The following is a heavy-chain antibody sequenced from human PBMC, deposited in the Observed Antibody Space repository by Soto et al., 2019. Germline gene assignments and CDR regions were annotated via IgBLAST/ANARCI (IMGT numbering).Heavy chain of an antibody. V-gene: IGHV1-69*06. CDR1: GGTFSSYA. Sequence: QVQLVQSGAEVKKPGSSVKVSCKASGGTFSSYAISWVRQAPGQGLEWMGGIIPIFGTVNYAQKFQGRVTITADKSTSTAYMELSSLRSEDTAVYYCARGGYCSSTSCPMPTTRYYGMDVWGQGTTVTVSS. D-gene: IGHD2-2*01. CDR2: IIPIFGTV. J-gene: IGHJ6*02. CDR3: ARGGYCSSTSCPMPTTRYYGMDV.